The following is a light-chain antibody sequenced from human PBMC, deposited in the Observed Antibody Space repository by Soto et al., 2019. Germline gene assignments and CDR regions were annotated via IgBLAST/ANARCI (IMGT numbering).Light chain of an antibody. CDR2: DAS. V-gene: IGKV1-5*01. CDR3: QQEYT. CDR1: QSISSW. Sequence: IQMTQSPSTLSASVGDRVTITCRASQSISSWLAWYQQKPGKAPKLLIYDASSLESGVPSRFSGSGSGTEFTLTISSLQPDDFATYYCQQEYTFGQGTKVDIK. J-gene: IGKJ2*01.